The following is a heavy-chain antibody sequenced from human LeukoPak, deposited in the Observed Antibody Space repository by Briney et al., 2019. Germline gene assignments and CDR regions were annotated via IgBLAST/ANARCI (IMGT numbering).Heavy chain of an antibody. V-gene: IGHV3-23*01. CDR3: AKDRREGTWIQLWLRDKYYFDY. D-gene: IGHD5-18*01. J-gene: IGHJ4*02. Sequence: GGSLRLSCAASGFTFSSYAMSWVRQAPGKGLEWVSAISGSGGSTYYADSVKGRFTISRDNSKNTLYLQMNSLRAEDTAVYYCAKDRREGTWIQLWLRDKYYFDYWGQGTLVTVSS. CDR1: GFTFSSYA. CDR2: ISGSGGST.